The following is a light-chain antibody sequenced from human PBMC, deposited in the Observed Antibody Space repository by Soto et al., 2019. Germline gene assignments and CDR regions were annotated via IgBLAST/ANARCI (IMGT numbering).Light chain of an antibody. CDR2: GNS. J-gene: IGLJ3*02. CDR3: QSYDSSLSGWV. V-gene: IGLV1-40*01. CDR1: SSNIGAGYD. Sequence: QSVLTQPPSVSGAPGQRVTISCTGSSSNIGAGYDVHWYQQLPGTAPKLLIYGNSNRPSGVPDRFSGSKSGTSASPAITGLQAEDEADYDCQSYDSSLSGWVFGGGTQLTVL.